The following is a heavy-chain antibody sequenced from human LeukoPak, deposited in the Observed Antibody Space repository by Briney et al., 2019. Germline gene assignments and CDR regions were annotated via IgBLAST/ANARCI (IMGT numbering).Heavy chain of an antibody. Sequence: GASVKVSCKASGYTFTGYYMHWVRQAPRQGLEWMGWINPNSGGTNYAQKFQGRVTMTRDTSISTAYMELSRLRSDDTAVYYCARGGKDIVVVPAAPFDYWGQGTLVTVSS. V-gene: IGHV1-2*02. D-gene: IGHD2-2*01. CDR3: ARGGKDIVVVPAAPFDY. CDR1: GYTFTGYY. J-gene: IGHJ4*02. CDR2: INPNSGGT.